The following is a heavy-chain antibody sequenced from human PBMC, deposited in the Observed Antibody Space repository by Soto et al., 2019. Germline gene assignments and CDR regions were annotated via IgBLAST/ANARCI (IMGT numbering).Heavy chain of an antibody. D-gene: IGHD3-16*01. Sequence: EVQLVESGGGLVQPGGSLRLSCAASGFTFSTYWMTWVRRPPGKGLEWVANLDQDGSERYYVDSVRGRFTISRDNAKNSLSLQMNSLRAEDTAVYYCVCGGNFCVYWGQGTLVTVSP. CDR1: GFTFSTYW. J-gene: IGHJ4*02. CDR3: VCGGNFCVY. CDR2: LDQDGSER. V-gene: IGHV3-7*01.